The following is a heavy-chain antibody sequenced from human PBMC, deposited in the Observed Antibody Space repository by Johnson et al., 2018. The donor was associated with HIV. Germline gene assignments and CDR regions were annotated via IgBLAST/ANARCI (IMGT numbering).Heavy chain of an antibody. J-gene: IGHJ3*02. V-gene: IGHV3-30*18. Sequence: VQLVESGGGVVQPGRSLRLSCAASGFTFSSYDMHWVRQAPGKGMDWVAFISYDGTDKYYADSVKGRFNISRDNSKNALYLQMNSLRYEDTAVYYCAKPPSMGADAFDIWGQGTMVTVSS. D-gene: IGHD3-16*01. CDR1: GFTFSSYD. CDR2: ISYDGTDK. CDR3: AKPPSMGADAFDI.